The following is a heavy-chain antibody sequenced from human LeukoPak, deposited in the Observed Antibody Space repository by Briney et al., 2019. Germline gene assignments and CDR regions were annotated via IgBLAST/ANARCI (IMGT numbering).Heavy chain of an antibody. CDR1: GGSISSYY. V-gene: IGHV4-59*01. J-gene: IGHJ5*02. CDR3: ARGGTTVTPGLLWFDP. Sequence: SETLSLTCTVSGGSISSYYWSWIRQPPGKGLEWIGYIYYSGSTKYNPSLKSRVTISVDTSKNQFSLKLSSVTAADTAVYYCARGGTTVTPGLLWFDPWGQGTLVTVPS. D-gene: IGHD4-17*01. CDR2: IYYSGST.